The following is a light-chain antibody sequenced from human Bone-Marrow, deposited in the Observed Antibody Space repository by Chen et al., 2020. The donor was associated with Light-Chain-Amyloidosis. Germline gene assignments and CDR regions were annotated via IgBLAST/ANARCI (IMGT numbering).Light chain of an antibody. Sequence: QSALTQPASVSGSPGQSITISCTGTSSDVGGDNHVSWYQQHPDKAPKLMIYEVTNRPSWVPARFSGSKSDNTASLTISGLQTADEADYFCSSYTLTNTLVFGSGTRVTVL. CDR3: SSYTLTNTLV. CDR2: EVT. V-gene: IGLV2-14*01. CDR1: SSDVGGDNH. J-gene: IGLJ1*01.